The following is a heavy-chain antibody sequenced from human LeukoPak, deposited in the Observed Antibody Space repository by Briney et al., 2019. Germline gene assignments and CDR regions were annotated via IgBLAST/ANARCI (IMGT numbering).Heavy chain of an antibody. J-gene: IGHJ6*03. V-gene: IGHV1-8*01. CDR2: MKPNSGNT. Sequence: GASVKVSCKASRYTFTSYDIKWVRQATGEGRERMGWMKPNSGNTGYAQKFQGRVTMTRNTSISTAYMELSSLRSEDTAVYYCARGRRIAARLYYYYYMDVWGKGTTVTVSS. CDR3: ARGRRIAARLYYYYYMDV. CDR1: RYTFTSYD. D-gene: IGHD6-6*01.